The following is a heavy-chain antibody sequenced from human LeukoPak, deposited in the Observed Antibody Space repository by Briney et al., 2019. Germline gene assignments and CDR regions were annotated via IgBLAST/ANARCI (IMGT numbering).Heavy chain of an antibody. CDR3: AKPTNYYDSSGYYYFDY. D-gene: IGHD3-22*01. CDR1: GFTFSSYA. Sequence: GSLRLSCAGSGFTFSSYAMSWVRQAPGKGLEWVSAISGSGGSTYYADSVKGRFTISRDNSKNTLYLQMNSLRAEDTAVYYCAKPTNYYDSSGYYYFDYWGQGTLVTVSS. V-gene: IGHV3-23*01. CDR2: ISGSGGST. J-gene: IGHJ4*02.